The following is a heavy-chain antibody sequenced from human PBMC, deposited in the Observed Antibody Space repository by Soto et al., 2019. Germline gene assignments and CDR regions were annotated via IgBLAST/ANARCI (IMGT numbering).Heavy chain of an antibody. CDR1: GYIFTQYG. Sequence: QVQLVQSGAEVRRPGASVRVSCKASGYIFTQYGIGRVRQAPGQGLEWMGWINGFNGKPNYAQEFRGRVTMTTDTSTSTAYMDLRSLTSDDTGVYYCARWDGIFGAGGVDWGQGTLVTVSS. J-gene: IGHJ4*02. CDR3: ARWDGIFGAGGVD. D-gene: IGHD3-16*01. V-gene: IGHV1-18*01. CDR2: INGFNGKP.